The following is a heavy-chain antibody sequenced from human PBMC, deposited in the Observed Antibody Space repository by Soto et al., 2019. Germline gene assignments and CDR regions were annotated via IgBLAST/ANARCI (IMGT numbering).Heavy chain of an antibody. D-gene: IGHD3-3*01. CDR3: TTMRWNFWSTD. Sequence: EVQLVQSGGGLVKPGGSLTLSCAVSGFPINKAWMGWVRQGPGKGLEWVGRLKSVSDGGKAEYTAPVKDRFTISKDDSKNMLYLQMNSLKAEDTGVYFCTTMRWNFWSTDWGQGTLVTVSS. J-gene: IGHJ4*02. V-gene: IGHV3-15*01. CDR2: LKSVSDGGKA. CDR1: GFPINKAW.